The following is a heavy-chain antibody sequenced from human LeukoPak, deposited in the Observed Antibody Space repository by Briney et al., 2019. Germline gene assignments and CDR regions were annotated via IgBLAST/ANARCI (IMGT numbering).Heavy chain of an antibody. Sequence: GGSLRLSCAASGFTFSNAWMNWVRQAPGKGLEWVANIKEDGTETYYVDSVKGRFTISRDNAKNSLYLQMNSLRVEDTAVYYCAKEGRSLQTYWGQGTLVTVSS. CDR2: IKEDGTET. CDR3: AKEGRSLQTY. CDR1: GFTFSNAW. D-gene: IGHD5-24*01. J-gene: IGHJ4*02. V-gene: IGHV3-7*03.